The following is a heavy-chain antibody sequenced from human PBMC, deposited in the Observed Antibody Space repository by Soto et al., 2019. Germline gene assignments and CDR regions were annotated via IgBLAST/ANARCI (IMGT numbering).Heavy chain of an antibody. CDR3: ARAIHDIVVVVAATAPVAFDI. CDR1: GGTFSSYT. Sequence: SVKVSCKASGGTFSSYTISWVRQAPGQGLEWMGRIIPILGIANYAQKFQGRVTITADKSTSTAYMELSSLRSEDTAVYYCARAIHDIVVVVAATAPVAFDIWGQGTMVTVSS. D-gene: IGHD2-15*01. J-gene: IGHJ3*02. CDR2: IIPILGIA. V-gene: IGHV1-69*02.